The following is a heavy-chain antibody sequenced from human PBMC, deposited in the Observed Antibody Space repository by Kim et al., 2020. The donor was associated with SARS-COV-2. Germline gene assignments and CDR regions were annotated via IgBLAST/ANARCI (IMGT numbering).Heavy chain of an antibody. D-gene: IGHD3-10*01. V-gene: IGHV3-48*03. CDR2: ISNSGNNI. CDR3: ARTYYASGLMDV. J-gene: IGHJ6*03. Sequence: GGSLRLSCAASGFTFKTYEMNWLRQAPGKGLEWLSFISNSGNNIFYADSVKGRFTISRDNAGNSVFLQMNSLRAEDTALYYCARTYYASGLMDVWGKGTTVTVSS. CDR1: GFTFKTYE.